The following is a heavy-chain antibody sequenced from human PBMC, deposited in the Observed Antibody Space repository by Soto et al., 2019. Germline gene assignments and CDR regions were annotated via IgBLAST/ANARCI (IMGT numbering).Heavy chain of an antibody. Sequence: QVQLVQSGAEVKKPGASVKVSCKASGYTFTSYGISWVRQAPGQGLEWMGWISAYNGNINYAQKLQGRVTMTTDTSTSTAYMELRSLRSDDTAVYYCARQKKTGGTPDDAFDIWGQGTMVTVSS. V-gene: IGHV1-18*04. CDR3: ARQKKTGGTPDDAFDI. D-gene: IGHD7-27*01. CDR1: GYTFTSYG. J-gene: IGHJ3*02. CDR2: ISAYNGNI.